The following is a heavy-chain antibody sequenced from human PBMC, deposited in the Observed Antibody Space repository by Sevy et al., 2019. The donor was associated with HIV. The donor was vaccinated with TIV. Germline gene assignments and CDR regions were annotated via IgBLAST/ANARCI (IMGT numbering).Heavy chain of an antibody. Sequence: GGSLRLSCAASEFTFSSYSMNWVRQAPGKGLEWDSSISSSSSYIYYADSVKSRFTISRDNAKNSLYLQMNSLRAEDTAGYYCARDDCSSTSCYRPRPGDWFDPWGQGTQVTVSS. D-gene: IGHD2-2*02. CDR3: ARDDCSSTSCYRPRPGDWFDP. J-gene: IGHJ5*02. CDR2: ISSSSSYI. V-gene: IGHV3-21*01. CDR1: EFTFSSYS.